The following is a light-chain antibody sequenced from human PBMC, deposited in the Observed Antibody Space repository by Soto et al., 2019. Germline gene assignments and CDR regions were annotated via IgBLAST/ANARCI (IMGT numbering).Light chain of an antibody. J-gene: IGKJ1*01. V-gene: IGKV1-5*01. Sequence: DIPMTQSPSTLSAFVGDRVTITCWASQSISSWLAWYQQKPGKAPKLLIYDASNFESGVPSRFSGSGSGTEFSLTISSLQPDDFATYYCQQYNSYPWTFGQGTKVEIK. CDR1: QSISSW. CDR3: QQYNSYPWT. CDR2: DAS.